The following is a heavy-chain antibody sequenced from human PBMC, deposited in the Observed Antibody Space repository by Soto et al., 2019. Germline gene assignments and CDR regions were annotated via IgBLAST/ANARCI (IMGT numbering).Heavy chain of an antibody. D-gene: IGHD3-3*01. J-gene: IGHJ4*02. CDR1: GCIVSGCG. Sequence: TLSRAEDGCIVSGCGLRWVRQAARRGLEWVSAISGSGGSTYYADSVKGRFTISRDNSKNTLYLQMNSLRSDDTAVYYCARDQCFGGRTICCYFADWGQGTLVTFSS. CDR2: ISGSGGST. CDR3: ARDQCFGGRTICCYFAD. V-gene: IGHV3-23*01.